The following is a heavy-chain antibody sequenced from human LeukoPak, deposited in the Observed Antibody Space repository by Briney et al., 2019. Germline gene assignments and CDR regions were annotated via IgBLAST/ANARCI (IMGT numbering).Heavy chain of an antibody. V-gene: IGHV4-31*03. D-gene: IGHD3-16*02. CDR2: IYYSGST. CDR3: ARGNLNYDYVWASYRYPYYFDY. Sequence: SETLSLTCTVSGGSISSGGYYWSWIRQHPGKGLEWIGYIYYSGSTYYNPSLKSRVTISVDTSKNQFSLKLSSVTAADTAVYYCARGNLNYDYVWASYRYPYYFDYWGQGTLVTVSS. CDR1: GGSISSGGYY. J-gene: IGHJ4*02.